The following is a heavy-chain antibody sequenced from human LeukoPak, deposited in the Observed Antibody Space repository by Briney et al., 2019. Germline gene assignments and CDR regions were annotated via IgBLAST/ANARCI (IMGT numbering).Heavy chain of an antibody. CDR1: GITFSDHY. D-gene: IGHD3-10*01. J-gene: IGHJ6*03. Sequence: GGSLRLSCAASGITFSDHYMSWIRQAPGKGLEWLSYISSGGDSIYYADSVKGRFTISRDNAKNSVSLQMNSLRAEDTAVYYCASGPYGSGFYYFYYMDVWGKGTTVTVSS. CDR3: ASGPYGSGFYYFYYMDV. CDR2: ISSGGDSI. V-gene: IGHV3-11*04.